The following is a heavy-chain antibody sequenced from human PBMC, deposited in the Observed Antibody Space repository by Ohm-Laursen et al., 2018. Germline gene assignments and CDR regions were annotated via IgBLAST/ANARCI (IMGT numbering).Heavy chain of an antibody. V-gene: IGHV1-69*06. Sequence: GASVKVSCKTSGGTFSNYATSWVRQAPGQGLEWMGGIIPSFGTANYAQKFQGRVTITADKSTSTAHLELSSLRSEDTAVYYCATRVTPVTTLYYYAMDVWGQGTTVTVSS. D-gene: IGHD4-17*01. CDR3: ATRVTPVTTLYYYAMDV. CDR2: IIPSFGTA. CDR1: GGTFSNYA. J-gene: IGHJ6*02.